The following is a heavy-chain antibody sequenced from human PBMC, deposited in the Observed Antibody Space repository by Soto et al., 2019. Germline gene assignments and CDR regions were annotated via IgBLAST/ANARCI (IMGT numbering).Heavy chain of an antibody. D-gene: IGHD6-13*01. CDR1: GFTFSTYP. V-gene: IGHV3-23*01. CDR2: ISGSGGNT. CDR3: AKDHLTAGGTFWFDP. Sequence: EVQLLESGGGLVQPGGSLRLSCAASGFTFSTYPMSWVRQAPGKGLEWVSAISGSGGNTYYADSVRSRFTISRDNSKNALYLQMSSLRAEDTAVYYCAKDHLTAGGTFWFDPRGQGTMVTVSS. J-gene: IGHJ5*02.